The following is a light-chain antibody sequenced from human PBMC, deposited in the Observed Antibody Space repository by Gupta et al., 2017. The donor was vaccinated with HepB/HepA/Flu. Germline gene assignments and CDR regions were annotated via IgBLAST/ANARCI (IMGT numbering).Light chain of an antibody. CDR3: HQSYSNPPFT. CDR1: QSISSY. Sequence: DIQMTQSPSSLSASVGDRVTITCRASQSISSYLNWYQQKPGKAPKLLIYAASSWQIGVSSRFGGGGCGKYLSLTSSRRQQEDFAAYYCHQSYSNPPFTFGQGTKMEIK. J-gene: IGKJ2*01. CDR2: AAS. V-gene: IGKV1-39*01.